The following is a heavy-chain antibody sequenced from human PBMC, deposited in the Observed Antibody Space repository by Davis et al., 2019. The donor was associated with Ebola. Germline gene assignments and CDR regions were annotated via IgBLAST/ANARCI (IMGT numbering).Heavy chain of an antibody. CDR2: LWYDGSNT. Sequence: GESLKISCAGSGFPFRSYGLHWVRQAPGKGLEWVAGLWYDGSNTYYTDSVKGRFSISRDNSKNTLYLQMNSLRAEDTAVYYCARGGDFDSWGQGTLVTVSS. J-gene: IGHJ4*02. V-gene: IGHV3-33*01. CDR1: GFPFRSYG. CDR3: ARGGDFDS.